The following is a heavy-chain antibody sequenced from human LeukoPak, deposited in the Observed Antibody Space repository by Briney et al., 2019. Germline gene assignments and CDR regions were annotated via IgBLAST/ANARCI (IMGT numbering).Heavy chain of an antibody. CDR3: ASYYYDSSGYYYDDQYYFDY. CDR1: GFTLSSYW. J-gene: IGHJ4*02. Sequence: GGSLRLSCAASGFTLSSYWMHWVRHAPGKGLVWVSRIKSDGSSTSYADSVKGRFTISRDNAKNSLYLQMNSLRAEDTAVYYCASYYYDSSGYYYDDQYYFDYWGQGTLVTVSS. CDR2: IKSDGSST. V-gene: IGHV3-74*01. D-gene: IGHD3-22*01.